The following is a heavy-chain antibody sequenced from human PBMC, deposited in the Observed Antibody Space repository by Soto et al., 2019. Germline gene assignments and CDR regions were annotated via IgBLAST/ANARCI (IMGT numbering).Heavy chain of an antibody. CDR3: AILPVDTVPIWSDP. J-gene: IGHJ5*02. D-gene: IGHD5-18*01. Sequence: ASVKVFGKASGYTFTSDDINWVRQATGQGRGWMGWMNPNSGNTGYAQKFQGRVTMTRNTAISTAYMELSSLRSEDTAVYYCAILPVDTVPIWSDPWGQGTLVTVSS. CDR2: MNPNSGNT. V-gene: IGHV1-8*01. CDR1: GYTFTSDD.